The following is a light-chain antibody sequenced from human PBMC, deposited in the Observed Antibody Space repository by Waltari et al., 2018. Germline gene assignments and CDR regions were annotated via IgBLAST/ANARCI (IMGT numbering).Light chain of an antibody. V-gene: IGKV1-39*01. CDR1: QNIVNY. CDR2: GAS. CDR3: QQSYSTPYT. Sequence: IQMTQSPSSLSASVGDRVTITCRASQNIVNYLNWHQQKPGKAPNLLIFGASNLLSGVPSRFSGSGSGTDFTLTISSLQPGDFATYYCQQSYSTPYTFGQGTKVEIK. J-gene: IGKJ2*01.